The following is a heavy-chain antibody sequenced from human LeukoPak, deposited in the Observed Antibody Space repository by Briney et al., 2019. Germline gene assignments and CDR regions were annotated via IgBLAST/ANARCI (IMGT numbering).Heavy chain of an antibody. CDR1: GFTFSSYS. D-gene: IGHD3-10*01. Sequence: GGSLRLSCAASGFTFSSYSMNWVRQAPGKGLEWVANIKQHGNEKYYVDSVKGRFTISRDNAKNSLYLQMNSLRAEDTAIYYCASPRSGTFDYWGQGTLVTVSS. CDR3: ASPRSGTFDY. V-gene: IGHV3-7*01. J-gene: IGHJ4*02. CDR2: IKQHGNEK.